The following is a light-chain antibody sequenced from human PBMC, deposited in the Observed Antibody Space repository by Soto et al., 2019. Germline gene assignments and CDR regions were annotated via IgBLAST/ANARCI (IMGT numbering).Light chain of an antibody. J-gene: IGKJ2*02. Sequence: EIVMTQSPATLSVSPGERATLSCRASQSVSSNLAWYQQTPGQGPRLLIFGASTGATGIPARFSGSGSGTEFTLTISSLQSEDFAVYYCQQYNNWPSTLGQGTKLEIK. CDR2: GAS. CDR1: QSVSSN. CDR3: QQYNNWPST. V-gene: IGKV3-15*01.